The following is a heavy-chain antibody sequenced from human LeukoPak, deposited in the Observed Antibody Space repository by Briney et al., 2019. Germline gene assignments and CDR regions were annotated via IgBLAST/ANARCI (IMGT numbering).Heavy chain of an antibody. D-gene: IGHD5-18*01. CDR1: GFSLSTSGMC. J-gene: IGHJ4*02. V-gene: IGHV2-70*11. CDR3: PRSYVGGSRYSYGSSFDY. CDR2: IDWDDDK. Sequence: SGPTLVNPTQTLTLTCTFSGFSLSTSGMCVSWIRQPPGKALEGLARIDWDDDKYYSTSLKTRLTISKYTSKNQVVLQMTDMATVDTAKYYCPRSYVGGSRYSYGSSFDYWGQGTLVNVSS.